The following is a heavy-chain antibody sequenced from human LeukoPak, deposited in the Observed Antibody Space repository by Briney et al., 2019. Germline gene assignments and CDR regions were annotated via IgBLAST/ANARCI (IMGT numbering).Heavy chain of an antibody. D-gene: IGHD1-26*01. V-gene: IGHV1-24*01. J-gene: IGHJ4*02. CDR1: GYTLTELS. CDR3: ATGNLGSYYGALYFDY. CDR2: FDPEDGET. Sequence: ASGTVSCKVSGYTLTELSMHWVRQAPGKGLEWMGGFDPEDGETIYAQKFQGRVTMTEDTSTDTAYMELSSLRSEDTAVYYCATGNLGSYYGALYFDYWGQGTLVTVSS.